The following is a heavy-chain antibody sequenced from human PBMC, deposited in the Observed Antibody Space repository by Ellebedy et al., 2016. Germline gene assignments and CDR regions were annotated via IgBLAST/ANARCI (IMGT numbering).Heavy chain of an antibody. Sequence: SVKVSXXASGFTFPISSVRWIRQACGQRPEWIGWIVVGTGKTEYAQKFQERVTITWDMSTNTAYMDLISLRSEDTAVYYCAADTQNSGWSMAGASWGQGSLVAVSS. CDR2: IVVGTGKT. CDR3: AADTQNSGWSMAGAS. D-gene: IGHD6-19*01. J-gene: IGHJ5*02. V-gene: IGHV1-58*01. CDR1: GFTFPISS.